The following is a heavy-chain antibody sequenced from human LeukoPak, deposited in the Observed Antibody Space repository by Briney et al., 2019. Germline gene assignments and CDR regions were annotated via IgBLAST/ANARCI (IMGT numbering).Heavy chain of an antibody. Sequence: ASVKVSCKASGYTFTSYGISWVRQAPGQGLEWMGWISAYNGNTNYAQKLQGGVTMTTDTSTSTAYMELRSLRSDDTAVYYCARVRDIVATMPNYYYYMDVWGKGTTVTVSS. D-gene: IGHD5-12*01. CDR2: ISAYNGNT. J-gene: IGHJ6*03. CDR1: GYTFTSYG. CDR3: ARVRDIVATMPNYYYYMDV. V-gene: IGHV1-18*01.